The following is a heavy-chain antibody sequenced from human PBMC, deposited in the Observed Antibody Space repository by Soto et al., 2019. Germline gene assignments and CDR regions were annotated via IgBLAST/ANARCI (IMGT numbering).Heavy chain of an antibody. CDR3: ARAPEWSPVDY. CDR2: INHDGGSR. J-gene: IGHJ4*02. CDR1: GFTFSNYYW. D-gene: IGHD3-3*01. V-gene: IGHV3-74*03. Sequence: EVQLVEPGGGLVQPGGSLRLSCAASGFTFSNYYWMHCVRQAPGKGLVSASRINHDGGSRTYADSLKGRFTISRDNAKNTRYLQVNRLGAGDPSVYYCARAPEWSPVDYWGQGTRVNLSS.